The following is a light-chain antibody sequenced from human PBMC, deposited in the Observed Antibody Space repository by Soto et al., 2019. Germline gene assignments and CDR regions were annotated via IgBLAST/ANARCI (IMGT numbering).Light chain of an antibody. Sequence: DIPMTQSPSSVSASVGDRVTIGCRANETVSIYLNWSQQKPGKAPQLLIYAASTLQSGVPSRFSGSGSGTQFTRTISSLQPDDFAPYHCQQSFGVPPTFGQGTRVEIK. J-gene: IGKJ1*01. CDR2: AAS. CDR1: ETVSIY. V-gene: IGKV1-39*01. CDR3: QQSFGVPPT.